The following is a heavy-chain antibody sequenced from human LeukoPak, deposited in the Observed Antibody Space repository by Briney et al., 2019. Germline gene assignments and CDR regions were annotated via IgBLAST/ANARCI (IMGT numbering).Heavy chain of an antibody. J-gene: IGHJ3*02. V-gene: IGHV3-23*01. D-gene: IGHD3-22*01. Sequence: GGSLRLSCAASGFTFSSYAMSWVRQAPGKGLEWVSAISGSGGSTYYADSVEGRFTISRDNSKNTLYLQMNSLRAEDTAVYYCAKDLTYYYDSSGPDAFDIWGQGTMVTVSS. CDR2: ISGSGGST. CDR3: AKDLTYYYDSSGPDAFDI. CDR1: GFTFSSYA.